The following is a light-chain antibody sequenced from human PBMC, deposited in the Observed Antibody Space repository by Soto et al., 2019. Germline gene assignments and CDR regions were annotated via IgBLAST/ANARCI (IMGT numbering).Light chain of an antibody. CDR3: SSYTSSSLGV. J-gene: IGLJ1*01. Sequence: QSVRTQPASVSGSPGQSITISCTGTSSDVGGYNYVSWYQQHPGKAPKLMIYDVSNRPSGVSNRFSGSKSGNTASLTLSGLQAEDEADYYCSSYTSSSLGVFGTGTKVTVL. CDR1: SSDVGGYNY. V-gene: IGLV2-14*01. CDR2: DVS.